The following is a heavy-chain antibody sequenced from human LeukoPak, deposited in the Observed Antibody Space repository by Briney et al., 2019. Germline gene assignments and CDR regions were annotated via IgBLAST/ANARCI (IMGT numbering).Heavy chain of an antibody. J-gene: IGHJ4*02. Sequence: GESLKISCKGSGYSFTSYWIGGGRQMPGKGLEGMGIIYPGDSDTRYSPSFQGHVTISADKSISTAYLQWSSLKASDTAMYYCARHSVEVWADYWGQGTLVTVSS. V-gene: IGHV5-51*01. CDR3: ARHSVEVWADY. D-gene: IGHD5-24*01. CDR1: GYSFTSYW. CDR2: IYPGDSDT.